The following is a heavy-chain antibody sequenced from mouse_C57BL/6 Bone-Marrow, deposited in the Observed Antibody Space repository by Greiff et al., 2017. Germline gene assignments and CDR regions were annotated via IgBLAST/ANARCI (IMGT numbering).Heavy chain of an antibody. D-gene: IGHD2-3*01. Sequence: VQLQQSGAELVRPGASVKLSCTASGFNIKDDYIHWVKQRPEQGLEWIGWIDPEIGDTEYASKFQGKATITSDTSSNTAYLQLRSLTSEDTAVYYCSSVDGSCFDFWGQGTPLTVAS. CDR3: SSVDGSCFDF. V-gene: IGHV14-4*01. J-gene: IGHJ2*01. CDR2: IDPEIGDT. CDR1: GFNIKDDY.